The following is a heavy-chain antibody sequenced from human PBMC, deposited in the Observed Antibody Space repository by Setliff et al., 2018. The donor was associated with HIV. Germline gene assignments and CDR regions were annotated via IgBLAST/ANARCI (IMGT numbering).Heavy chain of an antibody. CDR2: IYYSGST. CDR1: GGSISSYY. D-gene: IGHD3-10*01. CDR3: ARGSGKMVRGIFSGSYYYFMDV. V-gene: IGHV4-59*12. Sequence: SQTLSLTCTVSGGSISSYYWSWIRQPPGKGLEWIGYIYYSGSTYYNPSLKSRVTISVDTSKNQFSLKLSSVTAADTAVYYCARGSGKMVRGIFSGSYYYFMDVWGKGTTVTVSS. J-gene: IGHJ6*03.